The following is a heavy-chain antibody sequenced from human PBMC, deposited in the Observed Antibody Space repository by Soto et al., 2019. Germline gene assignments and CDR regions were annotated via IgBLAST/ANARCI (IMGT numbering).Heavy chain of an antibody. J-gene: IGHJ6*02. CDR3: ARDQPLGCSGGSCKYYYGMDV. D-gene: IGHD2-15*01. V-gene: IGHV1-69*01. Sequence: QVQLVQSGAEVKKPGSSVKVSCKASGGTFSTYAITWVRQAPGQGLEWMGWIIPIFGTANYAQNFQGRVTSTADEATSTAYMELNRLRSEDTAVYYCARDQPLGCSGGSCKYYYGMDVWGQGTTVTVSS. CDR2: IIPIFGTA. CDR1: GGTFSTYA.